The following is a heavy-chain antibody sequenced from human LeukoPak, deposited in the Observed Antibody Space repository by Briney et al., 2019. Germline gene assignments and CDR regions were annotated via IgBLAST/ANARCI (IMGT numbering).Heavy chain of an antibody. CDR2: IKQDGSEK. Sequence: GGSLRLSCAASGFTFSSYWMSWVRQAPGKGLEWVANIKQDGSEKYYVDSVKGRFTISRDNAKNSLYLQMNSLRDEDTAVYYCARVAEIQLWLRGAFDYWGQGTLVTVSS. D-gene: IGHD5-18*01. J-gene: IGHJ4*02. CDR1: GFTFSSYW. V-gene: IGHV3-7*02. CDR3: ARVAEIQLWLRGAFDY.